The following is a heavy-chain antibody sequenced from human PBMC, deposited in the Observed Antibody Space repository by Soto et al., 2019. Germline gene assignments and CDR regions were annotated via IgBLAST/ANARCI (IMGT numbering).Heavy chain of an antibody. CDR3: ARGLSMVRAAILDALDI. D-gene: IGHD3-10*01. V-gene: IGHV1-3*01. Sequence: QVQLVQSGAEVKKPGASVKVSCKASGYTFTSYTMYWVRQARGQRLEWMGWINAGNGNTKYSQKFQGRVTITRDTAASSGYMELSSLRFEGTAVYYWARGLSMVRAAILDALDIWRQGTMVTVSS. J-gene: IGHJ3*02. CDR1: GYTFTSYT. CDR2: INAGNGNT.